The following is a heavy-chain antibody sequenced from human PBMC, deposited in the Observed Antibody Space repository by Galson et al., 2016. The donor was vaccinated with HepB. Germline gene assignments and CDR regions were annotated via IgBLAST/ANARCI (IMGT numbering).Heavy chain of an antibody. D-gene: IGHD3-22*01. Sequence: SLRLSCAASGFTFSSYGMHWVRQAPGKGLEWVAVISYDGSNKYYTDSVKGRFTISRDNSKNTLYLQMNSLRAEDTAGYYCARDINLYDSSGYYYDPSRNADYWGQGTLVTVSS. J-gene: IGHJ4*02. CDR2: ISYDGSNK. CDR3: ARDINLYDSSGYYYDPSRNADY. V-gene: IGHV3-30*03. CDR1: GFTFSSYG.